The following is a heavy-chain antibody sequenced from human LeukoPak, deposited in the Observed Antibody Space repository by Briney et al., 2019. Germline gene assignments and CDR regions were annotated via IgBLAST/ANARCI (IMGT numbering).Heavy chain of an antibody. J-gene: IGHJ4*02. Sequence: GGSLRLSCAASGFAFSTYDMSWVRQAPGKGLEWVSAISSSGSRTYYADSVKGRFTISRDNSRDTVYVYLQLTSLRSEDTAVYYCGIPIIAAADYWGLGTLVTVSS. CDR1: GFAFSTYD. D-gene: IGHD6-25*01. V-gene: IGHV3-23*01. CDR3: GIPIIAAADY. CDR2: ISSSGSRT.